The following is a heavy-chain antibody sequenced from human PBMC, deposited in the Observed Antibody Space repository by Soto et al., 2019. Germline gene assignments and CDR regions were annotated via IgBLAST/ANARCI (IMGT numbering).Heavy chain of an antibody. CDR2: IYYSGST. Sequence: LPLTCTVSGGSISSSSYYWGWIRQPPGKGLEWIGSIYYSGSTYYNPSLKSRVTISVDTSKNQFSLKLSSVTAADTAVYYCARQAMVTYYYGMDVWGQGTTVTVYS. D-gene: IGHD2-21*02. J-gene: IGHJ6*02. V-gene: IGHV4-39*01. CDR1: GGSISSSSYY. CDR3: ARQAMVTYYYGMDV.